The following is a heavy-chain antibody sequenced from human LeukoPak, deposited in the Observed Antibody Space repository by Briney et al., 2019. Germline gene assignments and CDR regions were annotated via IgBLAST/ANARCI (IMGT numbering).Heavy chain of an antibody. CDR3: ARYYGDYFGHGEWVLFDI. CDR1: GGSISSGDFY. D-gene: IGHD4-17*01. J-gene: IGHJ3*02. Sequence: SETLSLTCTVSGGSISSGDFYWSRIRQPPGKGLEWIGYIYYSGSTYYNPSLKSRVTISVDTSKNQFSLKLSSVTAADTAVYYCARYYGDYFGHGEWVLFDIWGQGTMVTVSS. V-gene: IGHV4-30-4*01. CDR2: IYYSGST.